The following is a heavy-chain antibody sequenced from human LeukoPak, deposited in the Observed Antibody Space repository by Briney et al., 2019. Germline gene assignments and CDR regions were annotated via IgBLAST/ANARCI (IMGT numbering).Heavy chain of an antibody. CDR1: GGSISSHY. CDR2: IYYSGST. V-gene: IGHV4-59*11. Sequence: PSETLSLTCTVSGGSISSHYWSWIRQPPGKGLEWIGYIYYSGSTNYNPSLKSRVTISVDTSKNQFSLKLSSVTAADTAVYYCARGSPYDFWSGYYRVYNWFDPWGQGTLVTVSS. CDR3: ARGSPYDFWSGYYRVYNWFDP. D-gene: IGHD3-3*01. J-gene: IGHJ5*02.